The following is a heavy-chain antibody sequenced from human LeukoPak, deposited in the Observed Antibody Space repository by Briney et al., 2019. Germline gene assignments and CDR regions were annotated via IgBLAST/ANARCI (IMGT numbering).Heavy chain of an antibody. CDR1: GFTFSSYS. CDR3: ARGGIAVAGTYAFDY. V-gene: IGHV3-21*01. CDR2: ISSRSSYI. Sequence: GGSLRLSCAASGFTFSSYSMNWVRQAPGKGLEWVASISSRSSYIYYVDSVKGRFTISRDNAKNSLYLQMNSLRDEDTAVYYCARGGIAVAGTYAFDYWGQGTLVTVSS. J-gene: IGHJ4*02. D-gene: IGHD6-19*01.